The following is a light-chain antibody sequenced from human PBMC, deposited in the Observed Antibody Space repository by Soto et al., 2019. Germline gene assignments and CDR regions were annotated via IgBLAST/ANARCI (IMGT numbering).Light chain of an antibody. Sequence: EIVLTQSPGTLSLSPGERATLSCRASQSVSSNYLAWYQQKPGQAPRLHIYGASSRATGIPDRFSGSGSGTDFTLTISRLEPEDLAVYYCQQYGGSPRVTFGGGTKVEIK. CDR2: GAS. CDR3: QQYGGSPRVT. CDR1: QSVSSNY. J-gene: IGKJ4*01. V-gene: IGKV3-20*01.